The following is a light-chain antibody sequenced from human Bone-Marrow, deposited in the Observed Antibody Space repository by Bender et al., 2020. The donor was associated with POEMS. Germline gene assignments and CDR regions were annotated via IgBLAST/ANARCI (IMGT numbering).Light chain of an antibody. Sequence: QSVLTQPPSVSGAPGQRVIISCTGSSSNTGSGYDINWYQHLPGTAPKLLIYGYNNRPSGVPDRFSGSKSGTLASLAITGLQAEDEGDYYCQSYDNSLGGWVFGGGTKLTVL. J-gene: IGLJ3*02. CDR3: QSYDNSLGGWV. V-gene: IGLV1-40*01. CDR1: SSNTGSGYD. CDR2: GYN.